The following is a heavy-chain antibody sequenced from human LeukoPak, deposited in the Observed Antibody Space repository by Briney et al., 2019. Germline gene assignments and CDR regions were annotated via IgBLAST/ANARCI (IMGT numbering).Heavy chain of an antibody. Sequence: KPSETLSLTCTVSGGSISSYYWSWIRQPPGKGLEWIGYIYYSGSTNYNPSLKSRVTISVDTSKNQFSPKLSSVTAADTAVYYCARDIAAAGRGYYYYYMDVWGKGTTVTVSS. D-gene: IGHD6-13*01. CDR1: GGSISSYY. CDR2: IYYSGST. CDR3: ARDIAAAGRGYYYYYMDV. V-gene: IGHV4-59*01. J-gene: IGHJ6*03.